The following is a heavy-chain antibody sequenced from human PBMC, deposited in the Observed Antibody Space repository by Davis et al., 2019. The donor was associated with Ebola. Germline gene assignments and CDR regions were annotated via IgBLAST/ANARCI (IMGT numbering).Heavy chain of an antibody. CDR3: ARGGVRVRYYYYGMDV. CDR2: INHSGST. V-gene: IGHV4-34*01. Sequence: SETLSLTCAVYGGSFSGYHWSWIRQPPGKGLEWIGEINHSGSTNYNPSLKSRVTISVDTSKNQFSLKLSSVTAADTAVYYCARGGVRVRYYYYGMDVWGQGTTVTVSS. CDR1: GGSFSGYH. J-gene: IGHJ6*02. D-gene: IGHD3-10*01.